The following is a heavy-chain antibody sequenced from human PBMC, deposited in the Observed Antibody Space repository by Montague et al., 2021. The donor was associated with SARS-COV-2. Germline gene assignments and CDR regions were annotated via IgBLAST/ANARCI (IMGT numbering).Heavy chain of an antibody. V-gene: IGHV3-11*01. CDR2: ISDTGSTI. D-gene: IGHD4-23*01. J-gene: IGHJ4*02. Sequence: SLILSCAASGFTFSDYYMNWIRQAPVKGLEWISYISDTGSTIYYXDSVKGRFAVSRDNTKNSLYLQMNSLRAEDTAVYYCAKALMTYGGNSPVDQWGQGTLVTVSS. CDR1: GFTFSDYY. CDR3: AKALMTYGGNSPVDQ.